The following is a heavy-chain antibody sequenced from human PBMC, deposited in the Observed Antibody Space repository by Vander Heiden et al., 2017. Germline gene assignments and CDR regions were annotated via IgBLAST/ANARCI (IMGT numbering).Heavy chain of an antibody. CDR2: ISYDGSNK. Sequence: QVQLVESGGGVVQPGRSLRLSCAASGFTFSSYAMHWVRQAPGKGLEWVAVISYDGSNKYYADSVKGRFTISRDNSKNTLYLQMNSLRAEDTAVYYCARAYLVGATNGASRNYWGQGTLVTVSS. D-gene: IGHD5-12*01. J-gene: IGHJ4*02. V-gene: IGHV3-30*01. CDR3: ARAYLVGATNGASRNY. CDR1: GFTFSSYA.